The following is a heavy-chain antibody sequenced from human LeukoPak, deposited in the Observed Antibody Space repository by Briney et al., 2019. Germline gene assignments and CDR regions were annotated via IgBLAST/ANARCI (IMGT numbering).Heavy chain of an antibody. J-gene: IGHJ4*02. CDR2: IYYSGNT. D-gene: IGHD3/OR15-3a*01. CDR1: GGSISSSSSY. Sequence: SETLSLTCTVSGGSISSSSSYWGWIRQPPGKGLEWIGSIYYSGNTYYNASLKSQVSISIDTSKNQFSLRLTSVTAADTAVYYCARQTGSGLFILPGGQGTLVTVSS. V-gene: IGHV4-39*01. CDR3: ARQTGSGLFILP.